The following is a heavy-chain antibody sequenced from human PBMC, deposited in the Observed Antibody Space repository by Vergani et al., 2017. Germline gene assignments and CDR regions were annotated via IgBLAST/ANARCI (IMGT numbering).Heavy chain of an antibody. D-gene: IGHD4-11*01. Sequence: QVQLVESGGGLVKPGGSLRLSCAASGFTFSDYYMSWIRQAPGKGLEWVSYISSSSSYTNYADSVKGRFTISRDNAKNSLYLQMNSLRAEDTAVYYCARDPATVNPAYYYYGMDVWGQGTTVTVSS. CDR2: ISSSSSYT. V-gene: IGHV3-11*06. J-gene: IGHJ6*02. CDR3: ARDPATVNPAYYYYGMDV. CDR1: GFTFSDYY.